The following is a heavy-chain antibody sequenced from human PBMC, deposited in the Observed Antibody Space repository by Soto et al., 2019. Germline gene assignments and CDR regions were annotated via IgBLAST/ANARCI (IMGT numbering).Heavy chain of an antibody. CDR1: GVTISIADYS. CDR3: ARHTPAISISDH. Sequence: SQTNRLTYTFSGVTISIADYSLSWIRQPPGKGLEWIGYIYYSGSTYYNPSLKSRVTISLDTSKNQFSLKLSSVTAADTAVYYCARHTPAISISDHWGQGTLVTVSS. CDR2: IYYSGST. D-gene: IGHD2-15*01. J-gene: IGHJ4*02. V-gene: IGHV4-30-4*01.